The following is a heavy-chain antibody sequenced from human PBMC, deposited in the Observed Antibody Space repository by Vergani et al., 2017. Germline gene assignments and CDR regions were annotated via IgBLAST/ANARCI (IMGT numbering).Heavy chain of an antibody. Sequence: QVQLQESGPGLVKPSETLSLTCAVSGYSISSGYYWGWIRQPPGKGLEWIGSIYHSGSTYYNPSLKSRVTISVDTSKNQFSLKLSSVTAADTAVYYCASGVTAYYFAYWGQGTLVTVSS. J-gene: IGHJ4*02. D-gene: IGHD5-18*01. CDR1: GYSISSGYY. V-gene: IGHV4-38-2*01. CDR2: IYHSGST. CDR3: ASGVTAYYFAY.